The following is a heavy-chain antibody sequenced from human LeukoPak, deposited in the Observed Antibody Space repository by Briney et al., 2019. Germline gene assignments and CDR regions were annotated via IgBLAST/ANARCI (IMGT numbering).Heavy chain of an antibody. CDR2: MNPNSGNT. V-gene: IGHV1-8*01. D-gene: IGHD3-22*01. Sequence: GASVKVSCKASGYTFTSYDINWVRQTTGQGLEWMGWMNPNSGNTGYAQKFQGRVTMTRNTSISTAYMELSSLRSEDTAVYYCARGRYYYDSSGTNLDPWGQGTLVTVSS. CDR1: GYTFTSYD. J-gene: IGHJ5*02. CDR3: ARGRYYYDSSGTNLDP.